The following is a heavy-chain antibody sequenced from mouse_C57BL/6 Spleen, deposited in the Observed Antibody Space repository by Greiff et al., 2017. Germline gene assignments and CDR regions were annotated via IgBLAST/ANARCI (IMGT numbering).Heavy chain of an antibody. CDR2: IDPSDSYT. D-gene: IGHD2-10*01. V-gene: IGHV1-69*01. CDR3: ARPPTHGYFDV. J-gene: IGHJ1*03. CDR1: GYTFTSYW. Sequence: QVQLQQPGAELVMPGASVKLSCKASGYTFTSYWMHWVKQRPGQGLEWIGEIDPSDSYTNYNQKFKGKSTLTVDKSSSTAYMQLSSLTSEDSAVYYCARPPTHGYFDVWGTGTTVTVSS.